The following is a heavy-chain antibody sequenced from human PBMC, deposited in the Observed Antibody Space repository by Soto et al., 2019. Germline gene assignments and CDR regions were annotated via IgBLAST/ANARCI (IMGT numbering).Heavy chain of an antibody. CDR2: INPFDGSR. CDR3: ARDPPHPNFDSSGYLSD. CDR1: GYIFTSYY. V-gene: IGHV1-46*01. J-gene: IGHJ4*02. Sequence: ASVKVSCKASGYIFTSYYIHWVRQAPGQGLEWMGWINPFDGSRMFAQSFQGRVTMTRDTSTSTVYMEVNTLRPEDTAVYYCARDPPHPNFDSSGYLSDWGQGTLVTVSS. D-gene: IGHD3-22*01.